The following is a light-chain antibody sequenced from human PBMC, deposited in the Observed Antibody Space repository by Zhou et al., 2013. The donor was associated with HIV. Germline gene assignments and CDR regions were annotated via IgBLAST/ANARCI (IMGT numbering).Light chain of an antibody. CDR3: QQYGSSPQT. Sequence: EIVLTQSPGTLSLSPGERATLSCRASQSVTNSYLAWYQQKPGQAPRLLMYGASNRATGIPDRFSGSGSGTDFTLTIRRLEPEDFVVYYCQQYGSSPQTFGQGTRLEIK. V-gene: IGKV3-20*01. CDR1: QSVTNSY. CDR2: GAS. J-gene: IGKJ5*01.